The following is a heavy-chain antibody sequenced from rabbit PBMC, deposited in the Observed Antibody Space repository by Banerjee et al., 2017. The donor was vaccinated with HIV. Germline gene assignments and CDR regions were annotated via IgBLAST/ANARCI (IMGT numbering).Heavy chain of an antibody. J-gene: IGHJ4*01. Sequence: QSLEESGGDLVKPGASLTLTCTASGFTFSSSYWICWVRQAPGKGLEWIACIYAGSSGSTYYASWAKGRFTISKTSSTTVTLQMTSLTAADTATYFCARGAGISYYNLWGPGTLVTVS. D-gene: IGHD8-1*01. V-gene: IGHV1S40*01. CDR1: GFTFSSSYW. CDR2: IYAGSSGST. CDR3: ARGAGISYYNL.